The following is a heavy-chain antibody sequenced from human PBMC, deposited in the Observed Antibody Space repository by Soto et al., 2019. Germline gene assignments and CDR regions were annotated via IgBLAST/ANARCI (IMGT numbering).Heavy chain of an antibody. D-gene: IGHD6-19*01. J-gene: IGHJ4*02. V-gene: IGHV4-34*01. CDR1: GGSFSGYF. CDR3: ARGLAYDRPITVAEPFDS. CDR2: ISHSGSR. Sequence: SETLSLTCVASGGSFSGYFWTWIRQSPGKGLEWIGEISHSGSRNYNPAFQSRVIISVDSSKNHVSLQLSSVTAADSATYFCARGLAYDRPITVAEPFDSWGQGTLVTVSS.